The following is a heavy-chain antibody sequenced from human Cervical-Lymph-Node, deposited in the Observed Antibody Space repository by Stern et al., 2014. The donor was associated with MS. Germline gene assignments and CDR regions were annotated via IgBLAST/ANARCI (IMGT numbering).Heavy chain of an antibody. CDR3: ARDYGDYAFDY. CDR2: IYPGYADT. J-gene: IGHJ4*02. D-gene: IGHD4-17*01. Sequence: VQLVQSGAEVKKPGESLKISCKGSGYSFTANWIDWVRQMPGKGLEWMGIIYPGYADTRYSPSFQGEVTSSADKSISTACLQWSSLKASDTAMYYCARDYGDYAFDYWGQGTLVTVSS. V-gene: IGHV5-51*01. CDR1: GYSFTANW.